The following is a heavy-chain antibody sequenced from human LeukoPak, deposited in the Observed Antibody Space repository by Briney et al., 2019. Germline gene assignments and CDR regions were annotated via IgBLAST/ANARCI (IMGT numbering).Heavy chain of an antibody. CDR3: ARVPYYYDSSGYFDY. Sequence: PSETLSLTCTVSGGSISSSSYYWGWIRQPPGKGLEWIGYIYYSGSTNYNPSLKSRVTISVDTSKNQFSLKLSSVTAADTAVYYCARVPYYYDSSGYFDYWGQGTLVTVSS. D-gene: IGHD3-22*01. CDR1: GGSISSSSYY. CDR2: IYYSGST. J-gene: IGHJ4*02. V-gene: IGHV4-61*05.